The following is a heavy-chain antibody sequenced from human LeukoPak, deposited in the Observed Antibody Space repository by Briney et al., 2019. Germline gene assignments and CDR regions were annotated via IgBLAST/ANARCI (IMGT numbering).Heavy chain of an antibody. CDR2: INSDGSST. CDR1: GFTFSSYW. D-gene: IGHD6-6*01. V-gene: IGHV3-74*01. Sequence: GGSLRLSCAASGFTFSSYWMHWVRQAPGKGLVWVSRINSDGSSTSYADSVKGRFTTSRDNAKNTLYLQMNSLRAEDTAVYYCASIAARLGGVYWGQGTLVTVSS. CDR3: ASIAARLGGVY. J-gene: IGHJ4*02.